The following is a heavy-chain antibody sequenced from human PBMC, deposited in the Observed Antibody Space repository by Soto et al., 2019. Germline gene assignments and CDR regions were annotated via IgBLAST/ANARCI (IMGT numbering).Heavy chain of an antibody. CDR2: INPNSGGT. V-gene: IGHV1-2*04. J-gene: IGHJ6*02. CDR1: GYTFTGYY. Sequence: ASVKVSCKASGYTFTGYYMHWVRQAPGQGLEWMGWINPNSGGTNYAQKFQGWVTMTRDTSISTAYMELSRLRSDDTAVYYCARVIAAAGTEYYYYGMDVWGQGTTVTVSS. D-gene: IGHD6-13*01. CDR3: ARVIAAAGTEYYYYGMDV.